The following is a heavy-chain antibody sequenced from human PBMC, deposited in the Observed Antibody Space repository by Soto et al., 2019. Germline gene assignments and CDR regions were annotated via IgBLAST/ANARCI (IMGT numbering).Heavy chain of an antibody. Sequence: EVQLVESGGGLVQPGGSLRLSCAASGFTFNRYWMKWVRQAPGRGLEWMGNINQDGSEKHYVDSVKGRFTISRDNAKVSVYLKRTSLKAEDTAMYYCARGGYDYSNPFDYWGQGTLVTVSS. D-gene: IGHD4-4*01. V-gene: IGHV3-7*04. CDR2: INQDGSEK. CDR3: ARGGYDYSNPFDY. J-gene: IGHJ4*02. CDR1: GFTFNRYW.